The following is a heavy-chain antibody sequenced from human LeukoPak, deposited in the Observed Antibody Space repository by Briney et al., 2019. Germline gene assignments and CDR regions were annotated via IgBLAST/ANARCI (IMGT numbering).Heavy chain of an antibody. Sequence: GSLRLSCAASGFTFSSYAMSWVRQAPGKGLEWVSIIGRGGGGIHYTDSVRGRFTISRDDSKNTLYLQMNSLRAEDTALYYCAHDPNWEMDYWGQGVLVTVSS. D-gene: IGHD7-27*01. V-gene: IGHV3-23*01. CDR3: AHDPNWEMDY. CDR2: IGRGGGGI. CDR1: GFTFSSYA. J-gene: IGHJ4*02.